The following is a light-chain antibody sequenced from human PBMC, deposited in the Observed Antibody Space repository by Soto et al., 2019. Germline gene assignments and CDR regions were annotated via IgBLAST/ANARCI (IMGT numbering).Light chain of an antibody. V-gene: IGLV2-11*01. CDR2: DVT. Sequence: QSVLTQPRSVSGSPGQSVSIFCTGTSSDVGGYNYVSWYQQRPGKAPKVMIYDVTKRPPGVPDRFSGSKSGNTASLTISGLQSEDEADYYCSSYAGRYTYVFGTGTKVTVL. CDR3: SSYAGRYTYV. J-gene: IGLJ1*01. CDR1: SSDVGGYNY.